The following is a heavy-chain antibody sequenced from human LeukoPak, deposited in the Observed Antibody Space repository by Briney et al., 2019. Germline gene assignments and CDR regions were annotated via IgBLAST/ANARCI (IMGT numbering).Heavy chain of an antibody. CDR1: GGSISSYY. Sequence: PSETLSLTCTVSGGSISSYYWSWIRQPPGKRLEWIGYSSTSGSANYNPSLKSRVTISVDTSKNQFSLKLSSVTAADTAVYYCARSGFYTYDYWGQGTLVTVSS. V-gene: IGHV4-4*09. CDR3: ARSGFYTYDY. J-gene: IGHJ4*02. D-gene: IGHD3-22*01. CDR2: SSTSGSA.